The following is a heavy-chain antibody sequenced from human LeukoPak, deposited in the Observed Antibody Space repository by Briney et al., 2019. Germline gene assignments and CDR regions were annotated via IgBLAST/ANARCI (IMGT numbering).Heavy chain of an antibody. D-gene: IGHD4/OR15-4a*01. CDR3: VRGPYGASISKWFDP. CDR1: DGSISGYS. V-gene: IGHV4-59*01. J-gene: IGHJ5*02. Sequence: SETLSLTCTVSDGSISGYSWSWIRQPPGKGLEWIGYICYSGDTNYNPSLKNRVTLSVDTSRNQLSLQLSSVTTADTAVYYCVRGPYGASISKWFDPWGQGTLVIVSS. CDR2: ICYSGDT.